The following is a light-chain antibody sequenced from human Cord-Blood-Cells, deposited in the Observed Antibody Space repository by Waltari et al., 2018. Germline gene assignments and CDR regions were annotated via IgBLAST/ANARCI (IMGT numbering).Light chain of an antibody. J-gene: IGLJ2*01. CDR1: SSNIGSNY. V-gene: IGLV1-47*01. CDR2: RNN. Sequence: QSVLTQPPSASGTPGQRVTIXCSXSSSNIGSNYVYXYQQLPGTAPKLLIYRNNQRPSGVPDRFSGSKSGTSASLAISGLRSEDEADYYCAAWDDSLSGVVFGGGTKLTVL. CDR3: AAWDDSLSGVV.